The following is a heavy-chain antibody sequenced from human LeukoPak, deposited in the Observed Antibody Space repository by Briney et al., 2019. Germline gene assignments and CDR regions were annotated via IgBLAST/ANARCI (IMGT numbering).Heavy chain of an antibody. V-gene: IGHV1-2*02. CDR3: ARVERSGWYEYYFDY. J-gene: IGHJ4*02. CDR2: INPNSGGT. CDR1: GYTFTGYY. D-gene: IGHD6-19*01. Sequence: ASVKVSCKASGYTFTGYYMHWVRQAPGQGLEWMGWINPNSGGTNYAQKFQGRVTMTRNTSISTAYMELSSLRSEDTAVYYCARVERSGWYEYYFDYWGQGTLVTVSS.